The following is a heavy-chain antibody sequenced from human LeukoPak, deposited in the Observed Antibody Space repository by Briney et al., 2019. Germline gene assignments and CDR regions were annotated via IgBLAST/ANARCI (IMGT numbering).Heavy chain of an antibody. V-gene: IGHV4-61*08. CDR1: GGSISSGDYY. J-gene: IGHJ4*02. D-gene: IGHD5-24*01. Sequence: KPSENLSLTCTVSGGSISSGDYYWSWIRQPPGKGLEWIGYIYYSGSTNYNPSLKSRVTISVDTSKNQFSLKLSSVTAADTAVYYCARGTGWRWLPPAPFDYWGQGTLVTVSS. CDR3: ARGTGWRWLPPAPFDY. CDR2: IYYSGST.